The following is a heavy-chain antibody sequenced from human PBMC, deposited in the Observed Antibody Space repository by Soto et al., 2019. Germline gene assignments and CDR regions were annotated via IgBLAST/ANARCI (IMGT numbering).Heavy chain of an antibody. CDR3: AKVGYSSSWYGRGYYGMDV. Sequence: GGSLRLSCAASGFTFSSYAMSWVRQAPGKGLEWVSAISGSGGSTYYADSVKGRFTISRDNSKNTLYLQMNSLRAEDTAVYYCAKVGYSSSWYGRGYYGMDVWGQGTTVTVSS. J-gene: IGHJ6*02. CDR1: GFTFSSYA. V-gene: IGHV3-23*01. CDR2: ISGSGGST. D-gene: IGHD6-13*01.